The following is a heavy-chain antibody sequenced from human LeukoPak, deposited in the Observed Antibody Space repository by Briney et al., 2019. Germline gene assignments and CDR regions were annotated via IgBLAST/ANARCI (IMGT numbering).Heavy chain of an antibody. J-gene: IGHJ4*02. CDR3: ARDRGAAADPPFDY. Sequence: ASVKVSCQASGYTFTSYAMHWVRQAPGQRLEWMGWINAGNGNTKYSQKFQGRVTITRDTSASTAYMELNSLRSEDTAVYYCARDRGAAADPPFDYWGQGTLVTVSS. CDR2: INAGNGNT. V-gene: IGHV1-3*01. D-gene: IGHD6-13*01. CDR1: GYTFTSYA.